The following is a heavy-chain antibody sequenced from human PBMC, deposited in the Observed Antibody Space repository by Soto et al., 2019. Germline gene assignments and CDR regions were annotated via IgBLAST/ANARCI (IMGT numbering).Heavy chain of an antibody. D-gene: IGHD3-3*01. CDR3: ARDFLVKIYGDS. CDR2: ISAYNGNT. V-gene: IGHV1-18*04. J-gene: IGHJ5*01. CDR1: VNRFTGNG. Sequence: GMGSCKASVNRFTGNGISCGRQASAQGLEWMGWISAYNGNTNYAQKLQGRVTMTTDTSTSTAYMELRSLRSDDTAVYYCARDFLVKIYGDS.